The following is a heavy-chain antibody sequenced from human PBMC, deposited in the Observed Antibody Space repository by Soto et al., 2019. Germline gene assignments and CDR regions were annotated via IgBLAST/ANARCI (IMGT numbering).Heavy chain of an antibody. J-gene: IGHJ5*02. D-gene: IGHD6-13*01. CDR3: ARRGGAAAGSYNWFDP. CDR2: IYYSGSA. CDR1: GGSVSSGNSY. Sequence: QVQLQESGPGLVKPSETLHLTCDVSGGSVSSGNSYWTWIRQPPGKGLEWIGYIYYSGSATYNPSPKSRVTLSVHTSKNHCSLKMTSMTAADTAVYYCARRGGAAAGSYNWFDPWGQGSLVTVSS. V-gene: IGHV4-61*03.